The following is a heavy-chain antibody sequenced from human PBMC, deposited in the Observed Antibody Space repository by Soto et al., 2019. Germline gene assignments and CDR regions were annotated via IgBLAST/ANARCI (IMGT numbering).Heavy chain of an antibody. V-gene: IGHV4-31*03. CDR3: ARHGDYEGYYFDY. J-gene: IGHJ4*02. D-gene: IGHD4-17*01. CDR2: IYYSGST. Sequence: SETLSLTCTVSGGSISSGGYYWSWIRQHPGKGLEWIGYIYYSGSTYYNPSLKSRVTISVDTSKNQFSLKLSSVTAADTAVYYCARHGDYEGYYFDYWGQGTLVTVSS. CDR1: GGSISSGGYY.